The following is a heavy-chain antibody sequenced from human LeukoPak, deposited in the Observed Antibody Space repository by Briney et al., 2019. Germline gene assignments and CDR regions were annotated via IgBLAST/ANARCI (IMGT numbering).Heavy chain of an antibody. CDR2: IGTDGYS. D-gene: IGHD4-23*01. CDR3: ARGTIGGNPASAY. V-gene: IGHV3-21*06. J-gene: IGHJ4*02. Sequence: GGSLRLSCAASGFTFSTYEMNWVRQAPGKGLESVSSIGTDGYSYSAVSVKGRFTISRDNAKSTLYLQMDSLTVEDTALYYCARGTIGGNPASAYWGQGTLVTVSS. CDR1: GFTFSTYE.